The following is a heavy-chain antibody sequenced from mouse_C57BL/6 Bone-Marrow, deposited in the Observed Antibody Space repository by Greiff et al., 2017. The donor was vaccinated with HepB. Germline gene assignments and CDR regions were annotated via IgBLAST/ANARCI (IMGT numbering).Heavy chain of an antibody. V-gene: IGHV5-17*01. Sequence: EVNLVESGGGLVKPGGSLKLSCAASGFTFSDYGMHWVRQAPEKGLEWVAYISSGSSTIYYADTVKGRFTISRDNAKNTLFLQMTSLRSEDTAMYYCARPVYYYGSRGDFAYWGQGTLVTVSA. CDR1: GFTFSDYG. D-gene: IGHD1-1*01. J-gene: IGHJ3*01. CDR2: ISSGSSTI. CDR3: ARPVYYYGSRGDFAY.